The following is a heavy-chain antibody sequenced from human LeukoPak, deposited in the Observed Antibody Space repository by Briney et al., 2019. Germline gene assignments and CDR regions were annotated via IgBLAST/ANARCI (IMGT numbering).Heavy chain of an antibody. V-gene: IGHV3-33*08. D-gene: IGHD6-13*01. CDR3: ARDGDQYSSSSWFDP. J-gene: IGHJ5*02. Sequence: TGGSLRLSCAASGFTFSSYGMHWVRQAPGKGLEWVAVIWYDGSNKYYADSVKGRFTISRDNSKNTLYLQMNSLRAEDTAVYYCARDGDQYSSSSWFDPWGQGTLVTVSS. CDR2: IWYDGSNK. CDR1: GFTFSSYG.